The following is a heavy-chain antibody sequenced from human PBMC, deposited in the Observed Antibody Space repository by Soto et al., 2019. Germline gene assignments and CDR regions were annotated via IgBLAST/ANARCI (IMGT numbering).Heavy chain of an antibody. J-gene: IGHJ4*02. CDR1: GYTFTSYG. D-gene: IGHD3-22*01. V-gene: IGHV1-18*04. Sequence: ASVKVSCKASGYTFTSYGISWVRQAPGQGLEWMGWISAYNGNTNYAQKLQGRVTMTTDTSTSTAYMELRSLRSDDTAVYYCARDYYDSSGYLLPDGYAYWGQGTLVTVSS. CDR3: ARDYYDSSGYLLPDGYAY. CDR2: ISAYNGNT.